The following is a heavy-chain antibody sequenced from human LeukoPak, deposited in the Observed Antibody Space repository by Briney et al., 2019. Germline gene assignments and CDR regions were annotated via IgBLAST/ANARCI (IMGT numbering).Heavy chain of an antibody. Sequence: GGSLRLSCSVSGLTFSTYVMHWVRQAPGKGLEYVSAISSNGDNTYYADSVKGRFTISRDNSKNTLYLQMSSLRPDDTAVYFCVRGTGYWGQGTLVTVSS. CDR3: VRGTGY. CDR1: GLTFSTYV. J-gene: IGHJ4*02. CDR2: ISSNGDNT. V-gene: IGHV3-64D*06.